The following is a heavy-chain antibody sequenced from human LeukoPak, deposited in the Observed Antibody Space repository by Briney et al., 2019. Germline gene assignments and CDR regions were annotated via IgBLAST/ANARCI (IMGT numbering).Heavy chain of an antibody. CDR3: ARGRGRYCSGGSCDADGGFDP. D-gene: IGHD2-15*01. V-gene: IGHV1-8*01. J-gene: IGHJ5*02. CDR1: GYTFTSFD. Sequence: GASVKVSCKASGYTFTSFDIFWVRQATGQGLEWMGWMSPNSGNTGSAQKFQGRVTMTRNTSISTAYMELSSLRSEDTAVYYCARGRGRYCSGGSCDADGGFDPWGQGTLVTVSS. CDR2: MSPNSGNT.